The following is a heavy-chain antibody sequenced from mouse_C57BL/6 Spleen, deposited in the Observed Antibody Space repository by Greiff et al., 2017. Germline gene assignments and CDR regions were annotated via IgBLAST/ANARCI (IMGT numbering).Heavy chain of an antibody. V-gene: IGHV3-6*01. CDR2: ISYDGSN. Sequence: EVQVVESGPGLVKPSQSLSLTCSVTGYSITSGYYWNWIRQFPGNKLEWMGYISYDGSNNYNPSLKNRTSITRDTSKNQFFLKLNSVTTEDTATYYCAREGGSGTFDYWGQGTTLTVSA. D-gene: IGHD3-2*02. CDR3: AREGGSGTFDY. CDR1: GYSITSGYY. J-gene: IGHJ2*01.